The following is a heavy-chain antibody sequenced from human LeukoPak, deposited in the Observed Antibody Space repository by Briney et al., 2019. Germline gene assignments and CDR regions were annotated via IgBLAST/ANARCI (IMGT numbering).Heavy chain of an antibody. CDR2: IKQDESER. Sequence: GGSLRLFCSASGFTVSNNSMSWVRQAPGKGLEWVANIKQDESERYTVDSVKGRFTISRDNAKNSVYLHMNSLRAEDTALYYCARLSAYYYGSFFYYYMDVWGKGTTVTVSS. J-gene: IGHJ6*03. D-gene: IGHD3-10*01. CDR1: GFTVSNNS. CDR3: ARLSAYYYGSFFYYYMDV. V-gene: IGHV3-7*01.